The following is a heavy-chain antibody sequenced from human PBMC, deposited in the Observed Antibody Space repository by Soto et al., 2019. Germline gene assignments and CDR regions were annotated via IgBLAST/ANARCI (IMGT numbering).Heavy chain of an antibody. D-gene: IGHD6-13*01. Sequence: GGSLRLSCAASGFTFSSYAMSWVRQAPGKGLEWVSTVSGSGGNTYYADSVKGRFTISRDNSKNTLYLQMNSLRAEDTAVYYCAKERDSSSWSRHFDYWGQGTLVTVSS. CDR1: GFTFSSYA. CDR3: AKERDSSSWSRHFDY. J-gene: IGHJ4*02. CDR2: VSGSGGNT. V-gene: IGHV3-23*01.